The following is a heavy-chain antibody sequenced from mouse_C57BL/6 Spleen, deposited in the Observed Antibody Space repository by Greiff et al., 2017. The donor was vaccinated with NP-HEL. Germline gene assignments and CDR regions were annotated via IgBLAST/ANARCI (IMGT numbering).Heavy chain of an antibody. D-gene: IGHD1-1*01. CDR1: GYTFTDYE. CDR3: TRSGGSSSFYAMDY. CDR2: IDPETGGT. J-gene: IGHJ4*01. V-gene: IGHV1-15*01. Sequence: VKLMESGAELVRPGASVTLSCKASGYTFTDYEMHWVKQTPVHGLEWIGAIDPETGGTAYNQKFKGKAILTADKSSSTAYMELRSLTSEDSAVYYCTRSGGSSSFYAMDYWGQGTSVTVSS.